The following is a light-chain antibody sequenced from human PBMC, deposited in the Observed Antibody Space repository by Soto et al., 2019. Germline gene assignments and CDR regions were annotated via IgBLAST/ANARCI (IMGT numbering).Light chain of an antibody. J-gene: IGLJ3*02. CDR1: SSDVGGYDF. CDR3: SSYAGSYVLGV. Sequence: QSALAQPRSVSGSPGQSGTLSCTGTSSDVGGYDFVSWYQQYPGKAPKLIIFDVTERTSGVPDRFSGSKSGNSASLTISGLQAEYEADYYSSSYAGSYVLGVSGGGTKLTVL. CDR2: DVT. V-gene: IGLV2-11*01.